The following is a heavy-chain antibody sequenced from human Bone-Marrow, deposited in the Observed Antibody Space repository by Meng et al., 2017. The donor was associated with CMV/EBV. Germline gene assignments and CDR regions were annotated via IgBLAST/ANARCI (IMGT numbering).Heavy chain of an antibody. CDR2: INHSGST. CDR1: VGSFSGSY. D-gene: IGHD3/OR15-3a*01. Sequence: VQLQQWGAGLLKASETLALLCAVYVGSFSGSYWSWVRQPPGKGLEWIGEINHSGSTNYNPSLKSRVTISVDTSKNQFSLKLSSVTAADTAVYYCARRLRGTGPKYFQHWGQGTLVTVSS. V-gene: IGHV4-34*01. J-gene: IGHJ1*01. CDR3: ARRLRGTGPKYFQH.